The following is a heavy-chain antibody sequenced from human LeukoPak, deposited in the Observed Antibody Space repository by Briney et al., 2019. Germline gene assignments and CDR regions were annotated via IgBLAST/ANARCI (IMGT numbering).Heavy chain of an antibody. V-gene: IGHV4-34*01. Sequence: SETLSLTCAVYGGSFSGYYWSWIRQPPGKGLEWIGEINHSGSTNYNPSLKSRVTISVDTSKNQFSLKLSSVTAADTAVYYCARGHERERSGLYVSAPGSWFDPWGQGTLVTVSS. CDR2: INHSGST. D-gene: IGHD6-19*01. CDR3: ARGHERERSGLYVSAPGSWFDP. CDR1: GGSFSGYY. J-gene: IGHJ5*02.